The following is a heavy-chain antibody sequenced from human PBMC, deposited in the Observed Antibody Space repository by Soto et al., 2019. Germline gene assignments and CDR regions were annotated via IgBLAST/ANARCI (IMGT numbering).Heavy chain of an antibody. CDR3: ARHYDILTGYYIPYYFDY. V-gene: IGHV4-61*08. CDR1: GGSISSGGYY. D-gene: IGHD3-9*01. CDR2: IYYSGST. Sequence: SETLSLTCTVSGGSISSGGYYWNCIRQHPGKGLEWIGYIYYSGSTNYNPSLKSRVTISVDTSKNQFSLKLSSVTAADTAVYYCARHYDILTGYYIPYYFDYWGQGTLVTVSS. J-gene: IGHJ4*02.